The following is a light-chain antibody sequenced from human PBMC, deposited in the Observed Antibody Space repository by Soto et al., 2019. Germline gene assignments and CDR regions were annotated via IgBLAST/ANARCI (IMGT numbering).Light chain of an antibody. V-gene: IGKV3-15*01. Sequence: EIVITQSPATLSVSPGERATLSCRASQSVSSYLAWYQQRPGQAPRLLIYGASARATGVPARFSGSGSGTDFTLTISRLEPEDLAVYYCQQYDNSVWTFGQGTKVDIK. CDR1: QSVSSY. CDR3: QQYDNSVWT. CDR2: GAS. J-gene: IGKJ1*01.